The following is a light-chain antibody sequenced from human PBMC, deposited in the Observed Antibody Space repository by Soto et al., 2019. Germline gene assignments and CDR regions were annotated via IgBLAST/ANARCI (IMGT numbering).Light chain of an antibody. Sequence: DVVMTQSPLSLPVTLGQPASISCRSSQGLGNTYLNWFHQRPGQSPRRLIYKVSNRDSGVPDRFCGSGSGTDFTLKISRVEAEDVGLYFCMQATHWPYTFGQGTKLEI. CDR2: KVS. CDR3: MQATHWPYT. V-gene: IGKV2-30*01. CDR1: QGLGNTY. J-gene: IGKJ2*01.